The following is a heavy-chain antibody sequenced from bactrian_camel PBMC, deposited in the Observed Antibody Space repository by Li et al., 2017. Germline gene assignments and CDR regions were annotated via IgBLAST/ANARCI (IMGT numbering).Heavy chain of an antibody. V-gene: IGHV3S1*01. CDR1: GFAFSSYW. J-gene: IGHJ4*01. CDR3: AAVRDLRDICAVTRDYTY. Sequence: HVQLVESGGGSVQTGGSLRLSCAASGFAFSSYWMYWVRQAPGKGLEWVSTISSGGGTAYYADSLKARFTVSRDAHLKIVYLDMSRLKPEDTAMYYCAAVRDLRDICAVTRDYTYWGQGTQVTVS. D-gene: IGHD2*01. CDR2: ISSGGGTA.